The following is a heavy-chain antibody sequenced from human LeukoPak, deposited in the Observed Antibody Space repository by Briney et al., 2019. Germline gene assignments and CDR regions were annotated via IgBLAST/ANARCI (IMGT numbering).Heavy chain of an antibody. V-gene: IGHV1-3*01. Sequence: GASVKVSCKASGYTFTSYAMHWVRQAPGQGLEWMGWINAGNGNTKYSQKFQGRVTITRDTSASTAYMELSSLRSEDTAVYYCARDLAAARREYYYYGMDVWGQGTTVTVSS. CDR3: ARDLAAARREYYYYGMDV. D-gene: IGHD6-13*01. CDR1: GYTFTSYA. CDR2: INAGNGNT. J-gene: IGHJ6*02.